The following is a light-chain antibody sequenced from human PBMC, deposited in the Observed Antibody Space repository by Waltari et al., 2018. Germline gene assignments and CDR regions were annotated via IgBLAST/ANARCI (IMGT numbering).Light chain of an antibody. Sequence: DIQMTQSPVSLSASVGDTVTITCRASHNIGTFLSWYQQRPAKAPTVLIYAASTLQRGVPSRFSGSGSGTDFTLTIFSLQPEDFAMYYCQEFGSSPTVTFGQGTRLEIK. V-gene: IGKV1-39*02. CDR1: HNIGTF. J-gene: IGKJ5*01. CDR2: AAS. CDR3: QEFGSSPTVT.